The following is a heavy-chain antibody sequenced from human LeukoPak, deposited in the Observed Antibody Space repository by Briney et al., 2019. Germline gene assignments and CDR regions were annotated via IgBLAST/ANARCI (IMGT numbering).Heavy chain of an antibody. Sequence: PSETLSLTCAVYGGSFSGYYWSWIRQPPGKGLEWIGEINHSGSTNYNPSLKSRVTISVDTSKNQFSLKLSSVTAADTAVYYCATTLSSSWMPVDYWGQGTLVTVSS. CDR3: ATTLSSSWMPVDY. V-gene: IGHV4-34*01. J-gene: IGHJ4*02. D-gene: IGHD6-13*01. CDR1: GGSFSGYY. CDR2: INHSGST.